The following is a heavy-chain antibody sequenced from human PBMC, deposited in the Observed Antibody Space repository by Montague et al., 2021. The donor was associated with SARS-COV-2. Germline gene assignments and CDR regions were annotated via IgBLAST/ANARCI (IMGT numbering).Heavy chain of an antibody. J-gene: IGHJ4*02. V-gene: IGHV4-61*02. Sequence: TLSLTCTVSGGSISSGSYYWSWIRQPAGKGLEWIWRIYTSGSTNYHPSLKSLVNISVDTSKNQFSLKLSSVTAADTAVYYCARVVVFDFDYWGQGTLVTVSS. CDR1: GGSISSGSYY. D-gene: IGHD2-21*01. CDR2: IYTSGST. CDR3: ARVVVFDFDY.